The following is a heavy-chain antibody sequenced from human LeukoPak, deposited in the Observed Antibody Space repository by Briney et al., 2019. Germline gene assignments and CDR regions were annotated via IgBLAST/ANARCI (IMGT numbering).Heavy chain of an antibody. CDR1: GGSFSGYY. CDR2: IYTSGST. J-gene: IGHJ6*02. V-gene: IGHV4-59*10. CDR3: ARGQGASYYYYYGMDV. Sequence: SETLSLTCAVYGGSFSGYYWSWIRQPAGKGLEWIGRIYTSGSTNYNPSLKSRVTMSVDTSKNQFSLKLSSVTAADTAVYYCARGQGASYYYYYGMDVWGQGTTVTVSS.